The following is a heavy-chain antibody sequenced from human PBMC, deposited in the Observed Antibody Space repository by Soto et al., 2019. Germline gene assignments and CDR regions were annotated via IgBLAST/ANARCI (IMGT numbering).Heavy chain of an antibody. J-gene: IGHJ4*02. CDR1: GFSLSTSGVH. V-gene: IGHV2-5*02. Sequence: QITLKESGPTLVKPTQTLTLTCTFSGFSLSTSGVHVGWIRQPPGKALEWLALIYWDDDKRYSPYLKSRLTIAKDTSKNQVVLTMTNMDPVDTATYYCAHAENKAPAGVDFDFWGQGALVTVSS. D-gene: IGHD6-13*01. CDR3: AHAENKAPAGVDFDF. CDR2: IYWDDDK.